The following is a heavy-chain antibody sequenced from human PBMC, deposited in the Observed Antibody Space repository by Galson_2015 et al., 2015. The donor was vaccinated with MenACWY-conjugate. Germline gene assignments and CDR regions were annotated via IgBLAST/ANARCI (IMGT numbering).Heavy chain of an antibody. CDR2: IYPGGSDT. J-gene: IGHJ4*02. CDR3: ARLYYYDSSGLKYYSDY. Sequence: QSGAEVKKPGESLTISCKGSGYSFTSYWIGWVRQMPGKGLEWMGIIYPGGSDTRYSPSFQGQVTISADKSISTAYLQWSSLKASDTAMYYCARLYYYDSSGLKYYSDYWGQGTLVTVSS. CDR1: GYSFTSYW. D-gene: IGHD3-22*01. V-gene: IGHV5-51*03.